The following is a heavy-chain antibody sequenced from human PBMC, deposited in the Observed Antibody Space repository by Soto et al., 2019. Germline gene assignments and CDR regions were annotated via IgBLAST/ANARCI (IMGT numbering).Heavy chain of an antibody. CDR1: GYTFTSYG. D-gene: IGHD3-9*01. V-gene: IGHV1-18*04. J-gene: IGHJ6*02. Sequence: ASVKVSCKASGYTFTSYGISWVRQAPGQGLEWMGWISAYNGNTNYAQKLQGRVTMTTDTSTSTAYMELRSLRSDDTAVYYCARDSRYFDWLFNGMDVWGQGTTVTVS. CDR2: ISAYNGNT. CDR3: ARDSRYFDWLFNGMDV.